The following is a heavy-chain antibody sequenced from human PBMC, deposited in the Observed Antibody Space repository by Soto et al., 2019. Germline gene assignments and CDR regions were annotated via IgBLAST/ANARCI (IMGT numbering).Heavy chain of an antibody. CDR2: ISSSSSTI. J-gene: IGHJ2*01. CDR3: ATRPRGTVTDWYFDL. V-gene: IGHV3-48*01. CDR1: GFTFSSYS. Sequence: GGSLRLSCAASGFTFSSYSMNWVRQAPGKGLEWVSYISSSSSTIYYADSVKGRFTISRDNAKNSLYLQMNSLRAEDTAVYYCATRPRGTVTDWYFDLWGRGTLVTVSS. D-gene: IGHD4-17*01.